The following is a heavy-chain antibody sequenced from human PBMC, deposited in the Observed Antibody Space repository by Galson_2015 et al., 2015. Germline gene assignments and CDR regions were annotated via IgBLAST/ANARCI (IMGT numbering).Heavy chain of an antibody. D-gene: IGHD2-2*01. J-gene: IGHJ5*02. CDR1: GYTFTSYD. Sequence: SVKVSCKASGYTFTSYDINWVRQATGQGLEWMGWMNPNSGNTGYAQKFQGRVAMTRNTSISTAYMELSSLRSEDTAVYYCARADCSSTSCYWFDPWGQGTLVTVSS. CDR3: ARADCSSTSCYWFDP. V-gene: IGHV1-8*01. CDR2: MNPNSGNT.